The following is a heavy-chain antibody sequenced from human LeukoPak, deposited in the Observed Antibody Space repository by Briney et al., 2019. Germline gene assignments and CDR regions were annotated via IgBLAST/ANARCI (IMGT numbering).Heavy chain of an antibody. CDR1: GYSISSNYY. D-gene: IGHD2-8*01. CDR2: IYHSGST. Sequence: SETLSLTCTVSGYSISSNYYWCWIRQPPGKGLEWLGTIYHSGSTYYNPSLKSRVTMSVDTSKNQFSLKLRSVTAADTAVYYCARGFCTNGVCYYFDYWGQGTLVTVYS. CDR3: ARGFCTNGVCYYFDY. V-gene: IGHV4-38-2*02. J-gene: IGHJ4*02.